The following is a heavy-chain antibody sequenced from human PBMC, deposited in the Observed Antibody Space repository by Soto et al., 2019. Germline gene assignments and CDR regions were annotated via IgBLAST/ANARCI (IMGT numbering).Heavy chain of an antibody. J-gene: IGHJ4*02. CDR2: IYYSGST. CDR1: GGSVTSGNYY. CDR3: ARGPVVIPFVDY. V-gene: IGHV4-61*01. D-gene: IGHD2-21*01. Sequence: PSETLSLTCTVSGGSVTSGNYYRSWIRQPPGKGLEWIGHIYYSGSTNYNPSLKSRVTISVGASKNQFSLKLSSVTAADTAIYYCARGPVVIPFVDYWGQGTLVTVSS.